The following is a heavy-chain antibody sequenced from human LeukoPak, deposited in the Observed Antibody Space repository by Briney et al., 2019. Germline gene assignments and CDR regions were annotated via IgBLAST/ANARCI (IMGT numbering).Heavy chain of an antibody. J-gene: IGHJ4*02. CDR1: GGSFSGYY. V-gene: IGHV4-34*01. D-gene: IGHD3-10*01. Sequence: KSSVTLSLTCAVYGGSFSGYYWSWIRQPPGKGLEWIGEINHSGSTNYNPSLKSRVTISVDTSKNQFSLKLSSVTAADTAVYYCARWGSNYGSGMFDYWGQGTLVTVSS. CDR2: INHSGST. CDR3: ARWGSNYGSGMFDY.